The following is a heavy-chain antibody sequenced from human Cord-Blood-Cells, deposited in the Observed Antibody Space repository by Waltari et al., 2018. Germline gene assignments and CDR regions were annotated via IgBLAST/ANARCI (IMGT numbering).Heavy chain of an antibody. V-gene: IGHV1-46*01. CDR1: GYTFTSYY. CDR3: ARVDFKRAVAGTGDWYFDL. D-gene: IGHD6-19*01. J-gene: IGHJ2*01. Sequence: QVQLVQSGAEVKKPGASVKVSCKASGYTFTSYYMHWVRQAPGQGLEWMGIINPSGGSTSYAQKFQGRVTMTRDTSTSTVYMELSSLRSEDTAVYYCARVDFKRAVAGTGDWYFDLWGRGTLVTVSS. CDR2: INPSGGST.